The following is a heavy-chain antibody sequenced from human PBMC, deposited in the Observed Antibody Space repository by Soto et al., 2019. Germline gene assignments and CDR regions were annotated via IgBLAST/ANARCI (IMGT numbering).Heavy chain of an antibody. Sequence: SVKVSYKASGGTFISYAIIWVRQAPGQGLEWMGGIIPIFGTANYAQKFQGRVTITADESTSTAYMELSSLRSEGTAVYYCARGEDCSGGRCYYQLRYNWFDPWGQGTLVTVSS. CDR2: IIPIFGTA. J-gene: IGHJ5*02. CDR3: ARGEDCSGGRCYYQLRYNWFDP. D-gene: IGHD2-15*01. CDR1: GGTFISYA. V-gene: IGHV1-69*13.